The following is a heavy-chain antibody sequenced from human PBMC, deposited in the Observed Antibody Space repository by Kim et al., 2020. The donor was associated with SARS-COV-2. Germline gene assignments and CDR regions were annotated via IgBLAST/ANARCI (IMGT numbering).Heavy chain of an antibody. CDR2: INHSGST. CDR3: ARGGYCSGGSCYGAQFDP. V-gene: IGHV4-34*01. J-gene: IGHJ5*02. Sequence: SETLSLTCAVYGGSFSGYYWSWIRQPPGNGLEWIGEINHSGSTNYNPSLKSRVTISVDTSKNQFSLKLSSVTAADTAVYYCARGGYCSGGSCYGAQFDPWGQGTLVTVSS. D-gene: IGHD2-15*01. CDR1: GGSFSGYY.